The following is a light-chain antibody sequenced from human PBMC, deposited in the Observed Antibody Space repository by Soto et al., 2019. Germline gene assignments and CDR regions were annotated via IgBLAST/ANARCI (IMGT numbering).Light chain of an antibody. CDR1: QSVSSN. CDR2: GAS. CDR3: QQYNNWPPIT. Sequence: EIVMTQSPATLSVSPGERATLSCRASQSVSSNLAWYQQLPGQAPKLLIYGASTRSTGNPARFSGSGSGTDFTLTISNLQSEDFALYYCQQYNNWPPITFGQGTRLEIK. J-gene: IGKJ5*01. V-gene: IGKV3-15*01.